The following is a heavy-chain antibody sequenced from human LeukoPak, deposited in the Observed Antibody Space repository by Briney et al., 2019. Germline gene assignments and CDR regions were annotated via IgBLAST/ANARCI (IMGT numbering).Heavy chain of an antibody. CDR1: GGSISSYY. D-gene: IGHD6-13*01. V-gene: IGHV4-59*08. Sequence: PSETLSLTCTVSGGSISSYYWSWIRQPPGKGLEWIGYIYYSGSTNYNPSLKSRVTISVDTSKNQFSLKLSSVTAADTAVYYCAWSSSSWYDGAGYFVYWGRGTLVTVSS. CDR2: IYYSGST. J-gene: IGHJ4*02. CDR3: AWSSSSWYDGAGYFVY.